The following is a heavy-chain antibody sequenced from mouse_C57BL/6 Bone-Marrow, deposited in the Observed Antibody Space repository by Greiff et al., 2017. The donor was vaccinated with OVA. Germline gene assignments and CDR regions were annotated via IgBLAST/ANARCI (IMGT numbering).Heavy chain of an antibody. V-gene: IGHV1-76*01. J-gene: IGHJ2*01. D-gene: IGHD2-3*01. CDR2: IDPGSGNT. CDR1: GFNIKDYY. CDR3: ARDGYSRYYFDY. Sequence: QVQLQQSGAELVKPGASVKLSCTASGFNIKDYYMHWVKQRTEQGLEWIGRIDPGSGNTYYNEKFKGKATLTAEKSSSTAYMQLSSLTSEDSAVYFCARDGYSRYYFDYWGQGTTLTVSS.